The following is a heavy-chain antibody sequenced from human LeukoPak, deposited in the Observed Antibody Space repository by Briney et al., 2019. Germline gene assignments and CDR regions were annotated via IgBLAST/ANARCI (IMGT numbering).Heavy chain of an antibody. CDR3: ARGRRSGWYVYFDY. J-gene: IGHJ4*02. Sequence: GGSPRLSCAASGFTGSSNYMSGVRQAPGKGLEWVSVIYSGGSTYYADSVKGRFTISRDNSKNTLYLQMNSLRAEDTAVYYCARGRRSGWYVYFDYWGQGTLVTVSS. CDR1: GFTGSSNY. V-gene: IGHV3-66*02. D-gene: IGHD6-19*01. CDR2: IYSGGST.